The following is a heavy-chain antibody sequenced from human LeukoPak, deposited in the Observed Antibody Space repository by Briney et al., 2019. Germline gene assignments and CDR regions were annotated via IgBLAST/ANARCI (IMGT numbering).Heavy chain of an antibody. CDR1: GFTFSSYA. CDR2: ISYDGSNK. V-gene: IGHV3-30-3*01. D-gene: IGHD6-13*01. Sequence: GGSLRLSCAASGFTFSSYAMHWVRQAPGKGLEWVAVISYDGSNKYYADSVKGRFTISRDNSKNTLYLQMNSLRAEDTAVYYCAKGPIAATADYYYYGMDVWGQGTTVTVSS. J-gene: IGHJ6*02. CDR3: AKGPIAATADYYYYGMDV.